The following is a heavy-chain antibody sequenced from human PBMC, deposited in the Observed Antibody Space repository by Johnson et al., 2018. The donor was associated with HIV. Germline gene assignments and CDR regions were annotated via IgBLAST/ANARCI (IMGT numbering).Heavy chain of an antibody. D-gene: IGHD4/OR15-4a*01. CDR2: ISYDGSNK. V-gene: IGHV3-30*04. CDR1: GFTFSSYA. J-gene: IGHJ3*02. CDR3: ARDSTPWGDDYVDYAFDI. Sequence: VQLVESGGGLVQPGGSLRLSCAASGFTFSSYAMHWVRQAPGKGLEWVAVISYDGSNKYYADSVKGRFTISRDNSKNTLYLQMNSLRAEDTAVYYCARDSTPWGDDYVDYAFDIWGQGTLVTVSS.